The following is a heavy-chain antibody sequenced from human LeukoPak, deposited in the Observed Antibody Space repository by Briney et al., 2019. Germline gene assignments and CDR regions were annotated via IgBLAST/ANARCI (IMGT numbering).Heavy chain of an antibody. D-gene: IGHD4-17*01. V-gene: IGHV1-2*02. CDR3: ASQVTKSAFDI. Sequence: VASVKVSCKASGYTFTGYYMHWVRQAPGQGLEWTGWINPNSGGTHYAQKFQGRVTMTRDTSISTAYMELTRLRSDDTAVYYCASQVTKSAFDIWGQGTLVTVSS. J-gene: IGHJ3*02. CDR1: GYTFTGYY. CDR2: INPNSGGT.